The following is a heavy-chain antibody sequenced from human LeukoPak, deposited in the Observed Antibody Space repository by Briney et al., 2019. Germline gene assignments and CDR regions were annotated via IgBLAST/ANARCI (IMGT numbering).Heavy chain of an antibody. CDR2: ITPEKTF. J-gene: IGHJ4*02. D-gene: IGHD5-12*01. Sequence: GGSLRLSCAASGFSISDYFMSWVRQAPGKAPEWVSYITPEKTFHYIDSVKGRFTISRDNAKNSLYLQMNSLSAEDTAVYYCARVPGGYDTLYDYWGQGTLVTVSS. CDR1: GFSISDYF. V-gene: IGHV3-11*01. CDR3: ARVPGGYDTLYDY.